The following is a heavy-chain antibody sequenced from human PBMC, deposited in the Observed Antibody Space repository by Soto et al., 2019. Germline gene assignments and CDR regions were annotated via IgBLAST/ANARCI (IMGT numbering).Heavy chain of an antibody. D-gene: IGHD3-10*01. CDR1: GGTFSSYA. J-gene: IGHJ6*02. Sequence: QVQLVQSGAEVKKPGSSVKVSCKASGGTFSSYAISWVRQAPGQGLEWMGGIIPIFGTANYAQKFQGRVTITADESTSTAYMELSSLRSEDTAVYYCARDLRRDGWFGESAPYYYDGMDVWGQGTTVTVSS. V-gene: IGHV1-69*01. CDR2: IIPIFGTA. CDR3: ARDLRRDGWFGESAPYYYDGMDV.